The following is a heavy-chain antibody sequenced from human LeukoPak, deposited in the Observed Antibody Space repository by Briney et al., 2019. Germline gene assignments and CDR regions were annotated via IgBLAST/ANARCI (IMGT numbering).Heavy chain of an antibody. Sequence: ASVKVSCKVSGYTLTELSMHWVRQAPGQGLEWMGGIIPIFGTANYAQKFQGRVTITADESTSTAYMELSSLRSEDTAVYYCARRYCSSTSCYPYPYYYYMDVWGKGTTVTVSS. CDR2: IIPIFGTA. V-gene: IGHV1-69*13. D-gene: IGHD2-2*01. CDR3: ARRYCSSTSCYPYPYYYYMDV. J-gene: IGHJ6*03. CDR1: GYTLTELS.